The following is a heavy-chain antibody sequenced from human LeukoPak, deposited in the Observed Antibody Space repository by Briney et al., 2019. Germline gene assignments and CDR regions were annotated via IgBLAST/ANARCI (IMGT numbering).Heavy chain of an antibody. CDR1: GGSFSGYY. J-gene: IGHJ4*02. CDR2: IDHSGST. V-gene: IGHV4-34*01. CDR3: ARRTYYYGSGSFPTYYFDY. D-gene: IGHD3-10*01. Sequence: SETLSLTCALYGGSFSGYYWSWIRQPPGKGLEWIGEIDHSGSTNYNPSLKSRVTISVDTSKNQFSLKLSYVTAADTAVYYCARRTYYYGSGSFPTYYFDYWAREPWSPSPQ.